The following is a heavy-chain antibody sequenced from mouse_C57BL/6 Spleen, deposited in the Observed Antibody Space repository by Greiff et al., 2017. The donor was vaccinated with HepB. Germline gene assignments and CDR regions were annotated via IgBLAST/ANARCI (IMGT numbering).Heavy chain of an antibody. V-gene: IGHV1-39*01. CDR3: ARMGFTTVAMDY. D-gene: IGHD1-1*01. J-gene: IGHJ4*01. CDR1: GYSFTDYN. CDR2: INPNYGTT. Sequence: VHVKQSGPELVKPGASVKISCKASGYSFTDYNMNWVKQSNGKSLEWIGVINPNYGTTSYNQKFKGKATLTVDQSSSTAYMQLNSLTSEDSAVYYCARMGFTTVAMDYWGQGTSVTVSS.